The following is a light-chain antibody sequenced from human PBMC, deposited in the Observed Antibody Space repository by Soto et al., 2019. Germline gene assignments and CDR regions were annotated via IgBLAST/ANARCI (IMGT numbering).Light chain of an antibody. V-gene: IGLV2-14*03. CDR2: EVI. CDR3: SSYTSSRTLV. Sequence: QSALTQPASVSGSPGQSITISCTGTDSDVGGYNYVSWYQQHPGKAPKLIIYEVINRHAGVSTRCSGSKSASTASLPISGLQADDEDDYYCSSYTSSRTLVFGGGTKLTVL. CDR1: DSDVGGYNY. J-gene: IGLJ3*02.